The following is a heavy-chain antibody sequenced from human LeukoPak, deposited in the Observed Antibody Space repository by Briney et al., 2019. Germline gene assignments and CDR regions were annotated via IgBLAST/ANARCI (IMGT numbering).Heavy chain of an antibody. Sequence: PSETLSLTCTVSGGSISSGSYCWSWIRQPPGKGLEWIGTIYYSGSAYYNPPLKGRATLSIDTSTNQFSLRLSSVSAADTAVYFCARRDGAGYSDYWGQGTLVTVSS. CDR2: IYYSGSA. CDR3: ARRDGAGYSDY. V-gene: IGHV4-39*01. D-gene: IGHD5-24*01. J-gene: IGHJ4*02. CDR1: GGSISSGSYC.